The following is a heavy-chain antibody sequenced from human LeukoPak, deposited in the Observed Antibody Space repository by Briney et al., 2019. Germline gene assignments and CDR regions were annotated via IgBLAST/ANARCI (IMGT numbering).Heavy chain of an antibody. V-gene: IGHV3-23*01. Sequence: GGSLRLSYAASGFTFSSYAMSWVRQAPGKGLEWVSAISGSGGSTYYADSVKGRFTISRDNSKNTLYLQMNSLRAEDTAVYYCAKDRMIAVAGTENVQDWFDPWGQGTLVTVSS. CDR1: GFTFSSYA. CDR2: ISGSGGST. CDR3: AKDRMIAVAGTENVQDWFDP. J-gene: IGHJ5*02. D-gene: IGHD6-19*01.